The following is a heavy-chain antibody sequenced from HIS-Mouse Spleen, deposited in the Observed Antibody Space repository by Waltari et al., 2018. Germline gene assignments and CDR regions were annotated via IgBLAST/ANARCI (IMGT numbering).Heavy chain of an antibody. CDR1: GYSISRCYH. V-gene: IGHV4-38-2*02. CDR3: ARFDSSSSWFDP. J-gene: IGHJ5*02. Sequence: QVQLQESGPGLVKPSETLSLTCTVSGYSISRCYHWSWIRQPPGTGLVWSGSIYHSGSTYYKPSLKSRVTISVDTSKNQFSLKLSSVTAADTAVYYCARFDSSSSWFDPWGQGTLVTVSS. D-gene: IGHD6-13*01. CDR2: IYHSGST.